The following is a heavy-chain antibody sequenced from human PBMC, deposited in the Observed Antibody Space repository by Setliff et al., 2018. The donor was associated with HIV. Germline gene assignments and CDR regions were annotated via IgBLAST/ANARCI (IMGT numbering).Heavy chain of an antibody. Sequence: SVKVSCKASGGTFSSYAISWVRQAPGQGLEWMGGIIPIFGTANYAQKFQGRVTITADESTSTAYMELSSLRSEDTAVYYCAREGAPITLRFVGRDRRAFDIWGQGTMVT. CDR3: AREGAPITLRFVGRDRRAFDI. V-gene: IGHV1-69*13. CDR2: IIPIFGTA. D-gene: IGHD3-3*01. J-gene: IGHJ3*02. CDR1: GGTFSSYA.